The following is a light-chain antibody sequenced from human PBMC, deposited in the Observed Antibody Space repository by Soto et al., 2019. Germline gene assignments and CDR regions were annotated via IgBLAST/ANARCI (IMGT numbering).Light chain of an antibody. CDR2: NNN. Sequence: LTQPPSASGTPGQRVTISCSGSSSNIGGRTVNWYQQVPGTALKLLIYNNNQRPSGVPDRFSGSKSGTSASLAITGLQSEDEADYYCASWDDSMTAQVFGAGTKVTVL. V-gene: IGLV1-44*01. CDR1: SSNIGGRT. J-gene: IGLJ1*01. CDR3: ASWDDSMTAQV.